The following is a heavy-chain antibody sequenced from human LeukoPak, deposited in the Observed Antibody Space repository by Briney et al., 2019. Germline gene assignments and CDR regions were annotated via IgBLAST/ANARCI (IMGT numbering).Heavy chain of an antibody. J-gene: IGHJ5*02. V-gene: IGHV5-51*01. D-gene: IGHD3-22*01. CDR2: IYPGDSDT. Sequence: GESLKISCKGSGYSFTSYWIGWVRQVPGKGLEWMGIIYPGDSDTRYSPSFQGQVTISADKSISTAYLQWSSLKASDTATYYCARRRSGYSNWFDPWGQGTLVTVSS. CDR1: GYSFTSYW. CDR3: ARRRSGYSNWFDP.